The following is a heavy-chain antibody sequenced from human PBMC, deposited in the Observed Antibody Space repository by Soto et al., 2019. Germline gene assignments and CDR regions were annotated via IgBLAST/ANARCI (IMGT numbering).Heavy chain of an antibody. CDR2: IYYSGST. J-gene: IGHJ2*01. Sequence: QLQLQESGPGLVKPSETLSLTCTVSGGSISSSSYYWGWIRQLPGKGLEWIGSIYYSGSTYYNPSLKSRVTISVDTSKNQFSLKLSSVTAADTAVYYCARNPTLVHDYGDPAPDWYFDLWGRGTLVTVSS. D-gene: IGHD4-17*01. CDR3: ARNPTLVHDYGDPAPDWYFDL. V-gene: IGHV4-39*01. CDR1: GGSISSSSYY.